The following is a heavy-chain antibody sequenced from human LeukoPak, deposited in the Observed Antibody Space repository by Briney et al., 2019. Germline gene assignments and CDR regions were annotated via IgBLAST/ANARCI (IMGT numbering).Heavy chain of an antibody. J-gene: IGHJ4*02. V-gene: IGHV3-23*01. CDR2: ISGSGGST. Sequence: GGSLRLSCAASGFTFSSYAMSWVRQAPGKGLEWVSAISGSGGSTYYADSVKGPFTISRDNSKNTLYLQMNSLRAENTAVYYCAKDRIPSRRGYFDYWGQGTLVTVSS. CDR1: GFTFSSYA. CDR3: AKDRIPSRRGYFDY. D-gene: IGHD2-2*02.